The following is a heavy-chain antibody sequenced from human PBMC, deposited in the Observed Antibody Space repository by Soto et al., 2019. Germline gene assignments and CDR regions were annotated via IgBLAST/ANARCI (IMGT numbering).Heavy chain of an antibody. Sequence: SETLSLTCVVSGGSISGRNWWSWVRQAPGKGLEWIGEVFHSGDTTYSPSLRSRVTISVDKSKNQFSLNLNSVTAADTAVYYCTRLIYDSRLNYFYFDLWGQGALVTVSS. D-gene: IGHD3-22*01. J-gene: IGHJ4*02. CDR1: GGSISGRNW. V-gene: IGHV4-4*02. CDR3: TRLIYDSRLNYFYFDL. CDR2: VFHSGDT.